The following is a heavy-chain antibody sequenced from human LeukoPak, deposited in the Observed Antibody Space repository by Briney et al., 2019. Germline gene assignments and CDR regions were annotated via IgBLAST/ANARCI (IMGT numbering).Heavy chain of an antibody. CDR1: GFTFDDYV. CDR3: AKEQKSRSWVEMDV. J-gene: IGHJ6*01. D-gene: IGHD1-26*01. CDR2: IRWDGGGA. V-gene: IGHV3-43*01. Sequence: GGSLRLTCVASGFTFDDYVVHWVRQPAGKGLEWVSLIRWDGGGAFYADSVKGRFTLSRDNRRRALYLQMNSLRTEDTALYYCAKEQKSRSWVEMDVCRERTTVIVSS.